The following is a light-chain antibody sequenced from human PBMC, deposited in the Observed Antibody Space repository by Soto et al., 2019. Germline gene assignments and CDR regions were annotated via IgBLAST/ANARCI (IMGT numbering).Light chain of an antibody. J-gene: IGKJ1*01. CDR2: GAS. V-gene: IGKV3-15*01. Sequence: EIVMTQSPATLSVSPGERATLSCRASQSVSSNLAWYQQKPGQPPRLLIYGASTMATGIPARFSGSGSGTEFTLTISSLQSEDFAVYYCQQYNNWPKTFGQGTQVEIK. CDR1: QSVSSN. CDR3: QQYNNWPKT.